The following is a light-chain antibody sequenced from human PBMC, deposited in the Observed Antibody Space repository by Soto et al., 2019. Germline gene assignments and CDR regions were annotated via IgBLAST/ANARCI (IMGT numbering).Light chain of an antibody. CDR1: SSNIGSNT. J-gene: IGLJ3*02. CDR2: SNN. CDR3: AAWDDSLNGPL. Sequence: QSVLTQPPSASGTPGQRVTISCSGSSSNIGSNTVNWYQQLPGTAPKLLIYSNNQRPSGVPDRFSGSKSGTSASLAISGLQSEDEADYSCAAWDDSLNGPLFGGGTQLTVL. V-gene: IGLV1-44*01.